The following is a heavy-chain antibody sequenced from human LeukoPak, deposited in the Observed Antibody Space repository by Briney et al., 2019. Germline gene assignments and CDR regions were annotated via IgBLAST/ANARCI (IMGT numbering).Heavy chain of an antibody. Sequence: PGRSLRLSCAASGFPFSSYGMHWVRQAPGKGLEWVAVISYDGSNKYYADSVKGRFTISRDNSKNTLYLQMNSLRAEDTAVYYCAKDTPYCSSTSCQTSYFDYWGQGTLVTVSS. J-gene: IGHJ4*02. D-gene: IGHD2-2*01. CDR2: ISYDGSNK. V-gene: IGHV3-30*18. CDR3: AKDTPYCSSTSCQTSYFDY. CDR1: GFPFSSYG.